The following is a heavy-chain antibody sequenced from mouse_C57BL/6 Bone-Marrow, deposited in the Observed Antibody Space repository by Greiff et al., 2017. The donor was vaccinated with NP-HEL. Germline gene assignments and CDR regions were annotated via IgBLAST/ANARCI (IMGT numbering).Heavy chain of an antibody. D-gene: IGHD1-1*01. J-gene: IGHJ1*03. V-gene: IGHV1-26*01. Sequence: VPLQQSGPELVKPGASVKISCKASGYTFTDYYMNWVKESHGKSPEWLGAINPNNGGNSYNQKFKGKATLTGDKSSSTAYMELRRLTSEDSEVYYCARDHYGSDWYFDVWGTGTTVTVSS. CDR1: GYTFTDYY. CDR2: INPNNGGN. CDR3: ARDHYGSDWYFDV.